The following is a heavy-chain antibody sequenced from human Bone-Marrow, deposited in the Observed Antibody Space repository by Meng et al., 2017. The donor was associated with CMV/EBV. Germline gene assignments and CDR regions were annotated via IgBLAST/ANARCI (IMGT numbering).Heavy chain of an antibody. V-gene: IGHV3-48*04. J-gene: IGHJ4*02. CDR2: ISSSGRAV. CDR1: GFTFSSYT. Sequence: GESLKISCTASGFTFSSYTMNWVRQPPGKGLEWVSYISSSGRAVNYAASLRGRFTFSRDNDKISMYLQMSSLRADNTAVYYCTRSLFDSNYPFDYWGQGAVVTVSS. D-gene: IGHD3-22*01. CDR3: TRSLFDSNYPFDY.